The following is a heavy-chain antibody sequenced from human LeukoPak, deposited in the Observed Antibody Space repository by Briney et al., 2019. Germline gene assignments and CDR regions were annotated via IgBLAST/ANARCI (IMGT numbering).Heavy chain of an antibody. CDR1: GYTFTSYG. CDR3: ASGYVTVSTALFDY. Sequence: ASVKVSCKASGYTFTSYGISWVRQAPGQGLEWMGWISAYNGNTNYAQKVQGRVTMTTDTSTSTAYMELRSLRSDDTAVYYCASGYVTVSTALFDYWGQGTLVTVSS. D-gene: IGHD5-12*01. CDR2: ISAYNGNT. V-gene: IGHV1-18*01. J-gene: IGHJ4*02.